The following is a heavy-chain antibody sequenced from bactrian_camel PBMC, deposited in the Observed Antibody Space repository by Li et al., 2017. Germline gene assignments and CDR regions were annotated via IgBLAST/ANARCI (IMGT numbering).Heavy chain of an antibody. D-gene: IGHD1*01. J-gene: IGHJ4*01. V-gene: IGHV3S68*01. Sequence: WSLALSCVATEYTYNFYCMAWFRQSPQTSWLERERVARIGIDGTTTYADSVKGRFTISRDNAKNTLYLQMNRLKPEDTAMYYCAADPRCVWCSGLTCIGLPFPYWGRGTQVTVS. CDR3: AADPRCVWCSGLTCIGLPFPY. CDR2: IGIDGTT. CDR1: EYTYNFYC.